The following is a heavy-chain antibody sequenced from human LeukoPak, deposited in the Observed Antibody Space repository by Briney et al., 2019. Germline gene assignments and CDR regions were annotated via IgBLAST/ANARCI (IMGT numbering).Heavy chain of an antibody. CDR3: ARAGENFRIDY. D-gene: IGHD1-14*01. Sequence: GGSLRLFCAASGFTFSSYGMHWVRQAPGKGLEWVAVISYDGSNKYYADSVKGRFTISRDNSKNTLYLQMNSLRAEDTAVYYCARAGENFRIDYWGQGTLVTVSS. V-gene: IGHV3-30*03. CDR1: GFTFSSYG. CDR2: ISYDGSNK. J-gene: IGHJ4*02.